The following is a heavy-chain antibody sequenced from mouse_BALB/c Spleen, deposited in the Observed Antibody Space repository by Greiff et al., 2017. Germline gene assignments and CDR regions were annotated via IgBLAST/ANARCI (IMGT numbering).Heavy chain of an antibody. Sequence: QVHLQQPGAELVKPGASVKLSCKASGYTFTSYYMYWVKQRPGQGLEWIGGINPSNGGTNFNEKFKSKATLTVDKSSSTAYMQLSSLTSEDSAVYYCTRPYYDYDWAWFAYWGQGTLVTVSA. V-gene: IGHV1S81*02. CDR2: INPSNGGT. CDR1: GYTFTSYY. D-gene: IGHD2-4*01. CDR3: TRPYYDYDWAWFAY. J-gene: IGHJ3*01.